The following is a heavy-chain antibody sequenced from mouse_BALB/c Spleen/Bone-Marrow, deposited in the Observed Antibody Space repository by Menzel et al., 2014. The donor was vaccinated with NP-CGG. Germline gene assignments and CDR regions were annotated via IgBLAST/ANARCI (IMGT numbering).Heavy chain of an antibody. V-gene: IGHV1-82*01. D-gene: IGHD1-1*01. Sequence: VQRVESGPELVKPGASVKISCKASGYAFSSSWMNWVKQRPGQGLEWIGRIYPGDGDTNYNGKFKGKATLTADKSSGTAYMQLSSLTSVDSAVYFCARDHGSSYGGVDYWGQGTTLTVSS. CDR2: IYPGDGDT. CDR1: GYAFSSSW. CDR3: ARDHGSSYGGVDY. J-gene: IGHJ2*01.